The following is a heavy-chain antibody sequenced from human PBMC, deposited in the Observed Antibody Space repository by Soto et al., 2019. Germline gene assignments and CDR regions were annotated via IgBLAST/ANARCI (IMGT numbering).Heavy chain of an antibody. Sequence: LQRSEKGCGCNVTSYRIWSDRQMPGKGLEWMGIIYPGDSDTRYSPSFQGQVTISADKSISTAYLQWSSLKASDTAMYYCARHQVLGGYYYMDVWGKGTTVTVSS. CDR3: ARHQVLGGYYYMDV. CDR1: GCNVTSYR. CDR2: IYPGDSDT. V-gene: IGHV5-51*01. D-gene: IGHD3-16*01. J-gene: IGHJ6*03.